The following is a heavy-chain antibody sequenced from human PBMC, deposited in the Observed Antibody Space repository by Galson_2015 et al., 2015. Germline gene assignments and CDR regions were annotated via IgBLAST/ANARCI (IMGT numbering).Heavy chain of an antibody. Sequence: SVKVSCKASGYNFSSYGIGWVRQAPGQGLEWMGWISAYDGKTNYAQEFQGRVAQKFQGRVTMTTDTSTSTAYMELRSLRSDDTAVYYCARGPSKSYCGGDCYFAYSGQGTLVTVSS. D-gene: IGHD2-21*01. CDR2: ISAYDGKT. CDR1: GYNFSSYG. V-gene: IGHV1-18*01. CDR3: ARGPSKSYCGGDCYFAY. J-gene: IGHJ4*02.